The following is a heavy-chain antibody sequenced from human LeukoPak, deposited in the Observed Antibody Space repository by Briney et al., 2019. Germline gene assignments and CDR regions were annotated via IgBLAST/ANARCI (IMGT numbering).Heavy chain of an antibody. CDR2: ISSSSSYI. D-gene: IGHD3-10*01. Sequence: GGSLRLSCAASGFTFSSYSMNWVRQAPGKGLEWVSSISSSSSYIYYADSVKGRFTISRDNSKNTLYLQMNSLRAEDTAVYYCAKDSEQRSYYYGSGSPLKNYFDYWGQGTLVTVSS. J-gene: IGHJ4*02. V-gene: IGHV3-21*01. CDR1: GFTFSSYS. CDR3: AKDSEQRSYYYGSGSPLKNYFDY.